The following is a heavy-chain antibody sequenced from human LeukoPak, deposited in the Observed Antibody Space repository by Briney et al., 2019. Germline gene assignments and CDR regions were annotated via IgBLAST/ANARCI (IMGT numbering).Heavy chain of an antibody. CDR2: ISWNGGSV. CDR1: GFTFDDYA. Sequence: GGSLRLSCAASGFTFDDYAMHWVRQAPGKGLEWVSTISWNGGSVGYVDSVKGRFTISRDNAKNSLYLQMNSLRAEDTAVYYCAELGITMIGGVWGKGTTVTISS. D-gene: IGHD3-10*02. CDR3: AELGITMIGGV. J-gene: IGHJ6*04. V-gene: IGHV3-9*01.